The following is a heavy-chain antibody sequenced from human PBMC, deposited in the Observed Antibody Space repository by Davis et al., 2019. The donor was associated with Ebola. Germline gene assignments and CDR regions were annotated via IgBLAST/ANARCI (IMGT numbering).Heavy chain of an antibody. Sequence: PSETLSLTCTVSGGSISSYYWSWIRQPPGKGLEWIGYIYYSGSTNYNPSLKSRVTISVDTSKNQFSLKLSSVTAADTAVYYCARAEDTAMAFDYRGQGTLVTVSS. CDR1: GGSISSYY. J-gene: IGHJ4*02. CDR2: IYYSGST. CDR3: ARAEDTAMAFDY. D-gene: IGHD5-18*01. V-gene: IGHV4-59*01.